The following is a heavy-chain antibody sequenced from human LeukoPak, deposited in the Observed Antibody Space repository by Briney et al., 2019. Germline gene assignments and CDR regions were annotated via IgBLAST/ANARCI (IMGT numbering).Heavy chain of an antibody. CDR2: IYYSGST. V-gene: IGHV4-59*01. D-gene: IGHD3-22*01. CDR3: ARGSYYYDSSGYLFDY. J-gene: IGHJ4*02. Sequence: PSETLSLTCTVSGGSISSYYWSWIRQPPGKGLEWIGYIYYSGSTNYNPPLKSRVTISVDTSKNQFSLKLSSVTAADTAVYYCARGSYYYDSSGYLFDYWGQGTLVTVSS. CDR1: GGSISSYY.